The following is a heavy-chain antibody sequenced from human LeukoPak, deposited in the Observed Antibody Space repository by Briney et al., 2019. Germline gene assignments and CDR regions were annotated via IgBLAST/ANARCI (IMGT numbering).Heavy chain of an antibody. V-gene: IGHV1-18*01. J-gene: IGHJ5*02. CDR3: ARHYCSGGSCYSKWFDP. CDR1: GYTFTSYG. CDR2: ISAYNGNT. Sequence: ASVKVSCKASGYTFTSYGISWVRQAPGQGLEWMGWISAYNGNTNYAQKLQGRVTMTTDTSTSTAYMELRSLRSDDTAVYYCARHYCSGGSCYSKWFDPRGQGTLVTVSS. D-gene: IGHD2-15*01.